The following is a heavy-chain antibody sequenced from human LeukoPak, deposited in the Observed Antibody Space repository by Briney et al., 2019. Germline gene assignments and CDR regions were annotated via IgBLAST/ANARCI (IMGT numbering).Heavy chain of an antibody. V-gene: IGHV1-18*04. CDR1: GYTFTSYG. CDR3: ARVDGFGDIHGMDV. CDR2: ISAYNGNT. J-gene: IGHJ6*04. Sequence: ASVKVSCTASGYTFTSYGISWVRQAPGQGPEWMGWISAYNGNTNYAQKLQGRVTMTTDTSTSTAYMELRSLRSDDTAVYYCARVDGFGDIHGMDVWGKGTTVTVSS. D-gene: IGHD3-10*01.